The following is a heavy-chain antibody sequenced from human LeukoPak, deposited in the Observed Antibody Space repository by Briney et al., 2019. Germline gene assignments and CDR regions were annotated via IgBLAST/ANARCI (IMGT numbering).Heavy chain of an antibody. CDR3: AGYSPEHYYFDY. Sequence: NPSETLSLNCTVSGGSISSYYWSWIRQPPGKGLEWIGYIYYSGSTNYNPSLKSRVTISVDTSRNLFSLKLSSVTAADTAVYYCAGYSPEHYYFDYWGPGTLVTVSS. CDR1: GGSISSYY. CDR2: IYYSGST. J-gene: IGHJ4*02. D-gene: IGHD6-13*01. V-gene: IGHV4-59*01.